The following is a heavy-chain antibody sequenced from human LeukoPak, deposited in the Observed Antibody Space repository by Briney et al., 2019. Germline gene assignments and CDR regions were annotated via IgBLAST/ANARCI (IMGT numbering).Heavy chain of an antibody. CDR1: GYDFSNYW. D-gene: IGHD3-16*01. V-gene: IGHV5-51*01. Sequence: GESMKISCKGSGYDFSNYWIAWMRHMPGKGLEWMGIIYPGDSDTRYRPSFQGHVTISADKSINTAYLQLHSLRASDTAIYYCARPYTAGRAAYWYFDLWGRGTLVSVSS. J-gene: IGHJ2*01. CDR3: ARPYTAGRAAYWYFDL. CDR2: IYPGDSDT.